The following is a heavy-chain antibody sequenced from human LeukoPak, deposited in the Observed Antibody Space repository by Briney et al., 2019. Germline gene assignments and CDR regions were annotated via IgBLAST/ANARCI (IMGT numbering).Heavy chain of an antibody. CDR1: GFTFSSHG. CDR2: IRYDGSNK. J-gene: IGHJ6*02. Sequence: GGSLRLSCAASGFTFSSHGMHWLRQAPGKGLEWVAFIRYDGSNKYYADSVKGRFTISRVNSKNTLYLQMNSLRAEDTAVYYCAKEFKDIVVVVAASPPYGMDVWGQGTTVTVSS. CDR3: AKEFKDIVVVVAASPPYGMDV. V-gene: IGHV3-30*02. D-gene: IGHD2-15*01.